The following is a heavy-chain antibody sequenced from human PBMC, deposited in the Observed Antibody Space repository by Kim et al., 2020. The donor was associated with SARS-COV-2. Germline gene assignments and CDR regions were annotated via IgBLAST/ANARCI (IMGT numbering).Heavy chain of an antibody. CDR1: GFSFGDYA. J-gene: IGHJ6*02. D-gene: IGHD3-22*01. CDR2: IRSKVYGATT. V-gene: IGHV3-49*04. Sequence: GGSLRLSCTASGFSFGDYAITWVRQAPGKGLELVGFIRSKVYGATTESAASVQGRFTISRDDSKRIAYLQMNSLKTEDTAVYYCARGPLVISGGYYYYYGVDVWGQGTTVTVSS. CDR3: ARGPLVISGGYYYYYGVDV.